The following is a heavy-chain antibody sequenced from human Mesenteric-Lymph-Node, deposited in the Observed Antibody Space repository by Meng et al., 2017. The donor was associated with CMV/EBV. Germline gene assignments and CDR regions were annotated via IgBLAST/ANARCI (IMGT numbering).Heavy chain of an antibody. V-gene: IGHV1-18*01. J-gene: IGHJ4*02. CDR3: ARGQSLWFGELSGYDY. D-gene: IGHD3-10*01. CDR1: GYPFTSYG. Sequence: SGYPFTSYGISWVRQAPGQGLEWMGWISAYNGNTNYAQKLQGRVTMTTDTSTSTAYMELRSLRSDDTAVYYCARGQSLWFGELSGYDYWGQGTLVTVSS. CDR2: ISAYNGNT.